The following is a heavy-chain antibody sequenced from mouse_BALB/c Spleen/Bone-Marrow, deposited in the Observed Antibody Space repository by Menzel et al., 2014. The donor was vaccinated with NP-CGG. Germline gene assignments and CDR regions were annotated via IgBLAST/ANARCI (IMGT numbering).Heavy chain of an antibody. Sequence: EVQLVESGGGLVKPGGSLKLSCAASGFTFSDYYMYWVRQTPEKRLEWVATISDGGSYTYYPDSAKGRFTISRDNAKNNLYLQMSSLKSEDTAMYYCARVSYDYFDYWGQGTTLTVSS. CDR2: ISDGGSYT. CDR3: ARVSYDYFDY. V-gene: IGHV5-4*02. D-gene: IGHD2-4*01. J-gene: IGHJ2*01. CDR1: GFTFSDYY.